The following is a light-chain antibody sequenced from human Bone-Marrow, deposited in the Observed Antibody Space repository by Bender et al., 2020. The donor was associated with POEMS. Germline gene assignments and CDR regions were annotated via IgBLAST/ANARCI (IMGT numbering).Light chain of an antibody. Sequence: SFELTQPPSVSVSQGQAASITCSGDELPTKFAYWYQQKSGQAPVLVIYEDNKRPSGIPERFSGSSAGTMATLTISEAQVEDDADYYCSSTDTTAHVVVFGGGTRLTVL. J-gene: IGLJ2*01. CDR1: ELPTKF. CDR2: EDN. V-gene: IGLV3-10*01. CDR3: SSTDTTAHVVV.